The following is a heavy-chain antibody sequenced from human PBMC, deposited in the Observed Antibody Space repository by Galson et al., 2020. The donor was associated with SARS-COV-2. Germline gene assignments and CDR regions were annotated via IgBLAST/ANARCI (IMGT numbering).Heavy chain of an antibody. CDR2: ISGNDGTT. CDR3: AKCPVAVAATEWFDT. CDR1: GFTFSSYA. J-gene: IGHJ5*02. D-gene: IGHD2-15*01. Sequence: GGSLRLSCVASGFTFSSYAMNWVRQAPGKGLEWVSRISGNDGTTYYADSVKGRFTISRDNSKNTLYLQMNSLRAEDTAVYYCAKCPVAVAATEWFDTWGQGTLVTVSS. V-gene: IGHV3-23*01.